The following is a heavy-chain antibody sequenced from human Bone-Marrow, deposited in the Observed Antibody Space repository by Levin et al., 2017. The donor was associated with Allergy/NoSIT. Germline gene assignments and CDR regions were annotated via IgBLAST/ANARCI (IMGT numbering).Heavy chain of an antibody. CDR1: GFTFRSYA. V-gene: IGHV3-23*01. CDR2: ITRGGST. J-gene: IGHJ4*02. CDR3: AKDREGSSSWYGYFDY. D-gene: IGHD6-13*01. Sequence: GGSLRLSCAASGFTFRSYAMNWVRQAPGKGLEWVSSITRGGSTYYADSVKGRFTISRDNSRNTLYLQMNSLSADDTAVYYCAKDREGSSSWYGYFDYWGQGTLVTVSS.